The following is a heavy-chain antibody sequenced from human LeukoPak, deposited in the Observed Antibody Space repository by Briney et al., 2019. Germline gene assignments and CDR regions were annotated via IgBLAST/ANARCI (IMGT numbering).Heavy chain of an antibody. J-gene: IGHJ4*02. D-gene: IGHD4-23*01. Sequence: SQTLSLTCTVSGGSISSGSYYWSWIRQPAGKGLEWIGRIFTSGSTKYNPSLKSRVTISLDTSKNQFSLKLSSVTAADTAMYYCARVSRGNSVGGDYWGQGTLVTVSS. CDR1: GGSISSGSYY. CDR2: IFTSGST. CDR3: ARVSRGNSVGGDY. V-gene: IGHV4-61*02.